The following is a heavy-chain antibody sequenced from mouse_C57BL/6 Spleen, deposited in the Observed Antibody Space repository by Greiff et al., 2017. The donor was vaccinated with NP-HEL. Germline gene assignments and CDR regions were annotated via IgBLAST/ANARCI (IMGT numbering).Heavy chain of an antibody. D-gene: IGHD2-1*01. CDR1: GFTFSDYG. Sequence: EVKLMESGGGLVKPGGSLKLSCAASGFTFSDYGMHWVRQAPEKGLEWVAYISSGSSTIYYADTVKGRFTISRDNAKNTLFLQMTSLRSEDTAMYYCARDLLWNYYAMDYWGQGTSVTVSS. J-gene: IGHJ4*01. V-gene: IGHV5-17*01. CDR3: ARDLLWNYYAMDY. CDR2: ISSGSSTI.